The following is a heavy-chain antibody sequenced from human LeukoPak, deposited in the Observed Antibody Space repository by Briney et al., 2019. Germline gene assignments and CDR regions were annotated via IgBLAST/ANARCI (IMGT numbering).Heavy chain of an antibody. Sequence: SETLSLTCAVYGGSFSGYYWSWIRQPPGKGLEWIGEINHSGSTNYNPSLKSRVTISVDTSKNQFSLKLSSVTAADTAVYYCASGPLVVVPAAREYYYYGMDVWGQGTTVTVSS. V-gene: IGHV4-34*09. J-gene: IGHJ6*02. CDR2: INHSGST. D-gene: IGHD2-2*01. CDR3: ASGPLVVVPAAREYYYYGMDV. CDR1: GGSFSGYY.